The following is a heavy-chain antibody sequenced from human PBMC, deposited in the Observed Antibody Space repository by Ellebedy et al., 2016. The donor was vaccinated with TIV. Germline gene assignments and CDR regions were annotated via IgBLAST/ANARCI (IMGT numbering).Heavy chain of an antibody. CDR1: GFTFSGYW. V-gene: IGHV3-7*03. J-gene: IGHJ5*02. Sequence: PGGSLRLSCAASGFTFSGYWMNWVRQAPGKGLEWVANIKEDGTEKYYVDSVKGRFTISRDNAKNSLYLQMNSLRAEDTAVYYCARDDWGPAGPWGQGTLVTVSS. CDR3: ARDDWGPAGP. CDR2: IKEDGTEK. D-gene: IGHD3-9*01.